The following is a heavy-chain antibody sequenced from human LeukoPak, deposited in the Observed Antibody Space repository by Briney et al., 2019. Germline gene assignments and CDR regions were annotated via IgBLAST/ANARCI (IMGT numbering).Heavy chain of an antibody. D-gene: IGHD4-17*01. V-gene: IGHV1-18*01. CDR3: ARDTFADYGDYAEGVDYYGMDV. CDR2: ISAYNGNT. J-gene: IGHJ6*02. Sequence: ASVKVSCKASGYTFTSYGISWVRQAPGQGLEWMGWISAYNGNTNYAQKLQGRVTMTTDTSTSTAYMELRSLRSEDTAVYYCARDTFADYGDYAEGVDYYGMDVWGQGTTVTVSS. CDR1: GYTFTSYG.